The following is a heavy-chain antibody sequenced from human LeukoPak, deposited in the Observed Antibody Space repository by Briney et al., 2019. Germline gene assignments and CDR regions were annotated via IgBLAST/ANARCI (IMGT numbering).Heavy chain of an antibody. CDR2: ISGGGGRT. V-gene: IGHV3-23*01. CDR1: GFIFSSHA. D-gene: IGHD6-25*01. Sequence: GGSLRLSCAASGFIFSSHAMSWVRQAPGKGLEWVSTISGGGGRTWYADSVKGRFTISRDNSKNTVDVQLNSLRAEDTAVYYCAKFRGSEKTAIDCWGQGTLVTVSS. CDR3: AKFRGSEKTAIDC. J-gene: IGHJ4*02.